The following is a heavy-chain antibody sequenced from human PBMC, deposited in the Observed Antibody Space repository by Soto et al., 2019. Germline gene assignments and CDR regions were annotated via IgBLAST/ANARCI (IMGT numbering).Heavy chain of an antibody. V-gene: IGHV3-30-3*01. Sequence: QVQLVESGGGVVQPGRSLRLSCAASGFTFSSYAMHWVRQAPGKGLEWVAVISYDGSNKYYADSVKGRFTNSRDNSKNTLYLQMNSLRAEDTAVYYCAREEQLVKNYYGMDVWGQGTTVTVSS. CDR1: GFTFSSYA. CDR3: AREEQLVKNYYGMDV. D-gene: IGHD6-6*01. CDR2: ISYDGSNK. J-gene: IGHJ6*02.